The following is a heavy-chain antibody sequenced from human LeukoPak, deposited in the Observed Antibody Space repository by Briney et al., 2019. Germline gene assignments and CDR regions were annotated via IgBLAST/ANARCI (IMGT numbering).Heavy chain of an antibody. CDR3: AREYCSSTSCYTGGFDL. D-gene: IGHD2-2*02. V-gene: IGHV4-34*01. Sequence: SETLSLTCAVYGGSFSGYYWSWIRQPPGKGLEWIGEINHGGSTNYNPSLKSRVTISVDTSKNQFSLKLSSVTAADTAVYYCAREYCSSTSCYTGGFDLWGRGTLVTVS. J-gene: IGHJ2*01. CDR1: GGSFSGYY. CDR2: INHGGST.